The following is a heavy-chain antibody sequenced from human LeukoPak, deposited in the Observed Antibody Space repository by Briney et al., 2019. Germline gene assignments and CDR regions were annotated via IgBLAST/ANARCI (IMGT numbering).Heavy chain of an antibody. CDR3: ARFSTMIVVVTTPGFDY. D-gene: IGHD3-22*01. V-gene: IGHV1-2*02. J-gene: IGHJ4*02. CDR2: INPNSGGT. CDR1: GYTFTGYY. Sequence: ASVKVSCKASGYTFTGYYMHWVRQAPGQGLEWMGWINPNSGGTNYAQKFQGRVTMTRDTSISTAYMELSRLRSDDTAVYYCARFSTMIVVVTTPGFDYWGQGTLVTASS.